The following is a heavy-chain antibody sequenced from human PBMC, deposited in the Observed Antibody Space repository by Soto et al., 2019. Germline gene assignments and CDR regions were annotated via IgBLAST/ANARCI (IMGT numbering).Heavy chain of an antibody. Sequence: EVQLVESGGGLVKPGGSLRLSCAASGFTFSNAWMNWVRQAPGKGLEWVAHIKSTTDGGTTDYAAPVKGRFTISRDDSKNTLHLQMNSLKTADTAVYYCTADHGTSWNDYCGQGTLVTVSS. CDR3: TADHGTSWNDY. V-gene: IGHV3-15*07. CDR1: GFTFSNAW. J-gene: IGHJ4*02. CDR2: IKSTTDGGTT. D-gene: IGHD1-1*01.